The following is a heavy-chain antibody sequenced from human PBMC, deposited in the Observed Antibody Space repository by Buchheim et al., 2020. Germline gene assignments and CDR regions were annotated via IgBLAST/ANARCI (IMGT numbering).Heavy chain of an antibody. D-gene: IGHD2-2*01. Sequence: QVQLQQWGAGLLKPSETLSLTCAVYGGSFSGYYWSWIRQPPGKGLEWIGEINHSGSTNYNPSLKSRVTISVDTSKNQSCLKLSSVTAADTAVYYCARELGVPAASTYYYYGMDVWGQGTT. CDR1: GGSFSGYY. CDR2: INHSGST. CDR3: ARELGVPAASTYYYYGMDV. V-gene: IGHV4-34*01. J-gene: IGHJ6*02.